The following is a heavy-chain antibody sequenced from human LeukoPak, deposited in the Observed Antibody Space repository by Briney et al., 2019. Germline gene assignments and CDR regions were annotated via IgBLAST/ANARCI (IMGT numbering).Heavy chain of an antibody. D-gene: IGHD3-3*01. J-gene: IGHJ3*02. V-gene: IGHV4-59*01. CDR1: GGSISSYY. Sequence: SETLSLTCTVSGGSISSYYWSWIRQPPGEGLEWIGYIYYSGSTNYNPSLRSRVIISVDTSKNQFSLKLSSVTAADTAVYYCARGIFGVIINAFDIWGQGTMVTVSS. CDR3: ARGIFGVIINAFDI. CDR2: IYYSGST.